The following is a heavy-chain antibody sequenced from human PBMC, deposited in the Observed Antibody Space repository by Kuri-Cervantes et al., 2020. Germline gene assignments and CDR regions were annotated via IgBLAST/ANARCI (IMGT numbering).Heavy chain of an antibody. CDR1: GYTFTGYY. Sequence: SVKVSCKASGYTFTGYYMHWVRQAPGQGLEWMGGIIPIFGTASYAQKFQGRVTITADESTSTAYMELSSLRSEDTAVYYCARFGYCSGGSCYFGPDYYYYGMDVWGQGTTVTVSS. D-gene: IGHD2-15*01. CDR2: IIPIFGTA. CDR3: ARFGYCSGGSCYFGPDYYYYGMDV. V-gene: IGHV1-69*13. J-gene: IGHJ6*02.